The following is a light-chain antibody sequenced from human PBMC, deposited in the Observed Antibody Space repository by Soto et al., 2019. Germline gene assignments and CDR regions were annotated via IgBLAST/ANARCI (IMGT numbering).Light chain of an antibody. CDR3: HQYGSSPLT. CDR2: GAS. Sequence: EIVLTQSPGTLSLSPGESGTLSCRAGQTLSSSSLAWYQQKPGQAPRLLIYGASNRASGIPDRFSGGGSGTDFTHTISRLEPEDFAVYYCHQYGSSPLTFGGGTKVEI. J-gene: IGKJ4*01. V-gene: IGKV3-20*01. CDR1: QTLSSSS.